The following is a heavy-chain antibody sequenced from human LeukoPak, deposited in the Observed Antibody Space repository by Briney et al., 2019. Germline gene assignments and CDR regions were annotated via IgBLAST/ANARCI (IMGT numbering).Heavy chain of an antibody. Sequence: PGRSLRLSCAASGFTFDDYAMHWVRQAPGKGLEWVSGISWNSGSIGYADSVKGRFTISRDNSKNTLYLQMNSLRTEDTAVYYCAMGEEYYYTSGVRHWGQGALVTVSS. D-gene: IGHD3-10*01. J-gene: IGHJ1*01. CDR1: GFTFDDYA. CDR2: ISWNSGSI. CDR3: AMGEEYYYTSGVRH. V-gene: IGHV3-9*01.